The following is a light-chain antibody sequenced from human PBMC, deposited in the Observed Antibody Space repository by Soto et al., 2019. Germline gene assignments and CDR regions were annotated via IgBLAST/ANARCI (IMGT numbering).Light chain of an antibody. J-gene: IGLJ1*01. CDR2: DNN. V-gene: IGLV1-51*01. CDR3: GTWESCLSVHV. Sequence: SALRQPPSGSPAARQKVTVSCSGSSSNSGNNYVSWYQQVPGTAPKSLIYDNNKRPSGNPDRFSGSKSGTSATLCISGLQTGDEADYYCGTWESCLSVHVFRTGTKVTVL. CDR1: SSNSGNNY.